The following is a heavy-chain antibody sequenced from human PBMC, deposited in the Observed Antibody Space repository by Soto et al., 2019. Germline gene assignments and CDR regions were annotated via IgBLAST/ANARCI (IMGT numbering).Heavy chain of an antibody. J-gene: IGHJ4*02. Sequence: GESLKIPWKGSEYRFTCYWIGWVRQMSGKGLEWMGVIYPDDSDPRYSPSFQGQVTISADKPISTAYLQWSSLKASDTAMNFFARRHIYNLDYWGQGTLVTVSS. D-gene: IGHD1-1*01. V-gene: IGHV5-51*04. CDR2: IYPDDSDP. CDR3: ARRHIYNLDY. CDR1: EYRFTCYW.